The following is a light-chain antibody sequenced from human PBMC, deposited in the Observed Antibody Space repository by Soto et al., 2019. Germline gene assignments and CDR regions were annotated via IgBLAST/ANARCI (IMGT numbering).Light chain of an antibody. Sequence: SYELTQPPSVSVAPGKTARITCGGNNIGRKRVHWYQQKPGQAPVLVIYYDSDRPSGIPERFSGSNSGTTATLTISRVEAGEEADYYCQVWVSSSDHYGVFGGGTKVTVL. J-gene: IGLJ3*02. CDR3: QVWVSSSDHYGV. CDR1: NIGRKR. V-gene: IGLV3-21*04. CDR2: YDS.